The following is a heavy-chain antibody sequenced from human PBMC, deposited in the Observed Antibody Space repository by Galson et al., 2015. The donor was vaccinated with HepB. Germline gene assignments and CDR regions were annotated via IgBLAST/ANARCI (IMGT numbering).Heavy chain of an antibody. CDR1: GFTFSSYA. J-gene: IGHJ4*02. D-gene: IGHD5-18*01. V-gene: IGHV3-23*01. CDR2: ISGSGDST. Sequence: SLRLSCAASGFTFSSYAMSWVRQAPGKGLEWVSTISGSGDSTYYVDSVKGRFTISRDNSKNTLYLQVSSLRAEDTAIYYCANPNLDTAVVGRGEWGQGTLVTVSS. CDR3: ANPNLDTAVVGRGE.